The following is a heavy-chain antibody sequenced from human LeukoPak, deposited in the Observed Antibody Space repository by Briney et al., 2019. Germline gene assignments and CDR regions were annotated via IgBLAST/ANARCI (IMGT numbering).Heavy chain of an antibody. J-gene: IGHJ4*02. D-gene: IGHD3-3*01. CDR2: IIPIFGTA. CDR1: GGTFSSYA. V-gene: IGHV1-69*13. Sequence: SVKVSCKASGGTFSSYAISWVRQAPGQGLEWMGGIIPIFGTANYAQKFQGRVTITADESTSTAYMELSSLRSEDTAVYYCAREGEAFWSGYGGFDWGQGTLVTVSS. CDR3: AREGEAFWSGYGGFD.